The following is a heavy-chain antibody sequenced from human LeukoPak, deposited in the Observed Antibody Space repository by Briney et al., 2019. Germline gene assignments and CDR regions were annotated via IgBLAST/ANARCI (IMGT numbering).Heavy chain of an antibody. J-gene: IGHJ6*03. D-gene: IGHD6-13*01. CDR2: ISAYNGNT. Sequence: GASVKVSCKASGYTFTSYGISWVRQAPGQGLEWMGWISAYNGNTNYAQKLQARVTMTTDTSTSTAYMELRSLKSDDTAVYYFAMDVGSSWSSLPSYYYYMDVWGKGTTVTVSS. V-gene: IGHV1-18*01. CDR3: AMDVGSSWSSLPSYYYYMDV. CDR1: GYTFTSYG.